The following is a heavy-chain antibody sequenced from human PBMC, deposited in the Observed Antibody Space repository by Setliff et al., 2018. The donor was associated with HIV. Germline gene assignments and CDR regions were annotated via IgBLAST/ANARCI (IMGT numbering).Heavy chain of an antibody. V-gene: IGHV1-3*01. Sequence: ASVKVSCKASGYTFTSYTLHWVRQAPGQRLEWMGWINAGNGNTKFSQKFQGRVTITRDTSASTAYMDLSSLRSEDTAVYYCARESRDIVATSPLDYWGQGTLVTVSS. J-gene: IGHJ4*02. CDR3: ARESRDIVATSPLDY. D-gene: IGHD5-12*01. CDR2: INAGNGNT. CDR1: GYTFTSYT.